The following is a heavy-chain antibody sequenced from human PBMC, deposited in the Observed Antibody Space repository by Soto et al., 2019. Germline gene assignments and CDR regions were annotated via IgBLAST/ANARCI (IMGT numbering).Heavy chain of an antibody. CDR3: ARVGYCSSTSCYTSAFDI. V-gene: IGHV1-69*01. CDR2: IIPIFGTA. D-gene: IGHD2-2*02. Sequence: QVQLVQSGAEVKKPGSSVKVSCKAFGGTFSSYAISWVRQAPGQGLEWMGGIIPIFGTANYAQKFQGRVTITADESTSTAYMELSSLRSEDTAVYYCARVGYCSSTSCYTSAFDIWGQGTMVTVSS. CDR1: GGTFSSYA. J-gene: IGHJ3*02.